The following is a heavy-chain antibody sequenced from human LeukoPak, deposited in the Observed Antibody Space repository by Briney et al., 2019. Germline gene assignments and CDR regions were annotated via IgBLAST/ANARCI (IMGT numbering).Heavy chain of an antibody. Sequence: GGSLRLSCAASGFTFSSYAMSWVRQAPGKGLEWVSAIRGSGGRTFYADSVKGRVTISRDNSKNTLYLQMNSLRAEDTAVYYCAKEAYYYDSSGYISYWGQGTLVTVSS. J-gene: IGHJ4*02. CDR2: IRGSGGRT. CDR3: AKEAYYYDSSGYISY. CDR1: GFTFSSYA. D-gene: IGHD3-22*01. V-gene: IGHV3-23*01.